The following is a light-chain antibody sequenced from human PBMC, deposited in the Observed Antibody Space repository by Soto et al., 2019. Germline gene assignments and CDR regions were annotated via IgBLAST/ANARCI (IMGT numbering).Light chain of an antibody. J-gene: IGKJ1*01. CDR1: QTISSG. V-gene: IGKV1-5*03. CDR2: KAS. CDR3: QHYNSYSEA. Sequence: DIQMTQSPSTLSGSVGDRVTFTCRPRQTISSGLAWYKPKPGKAPKLQTYKASTLKSGVPSRFSGSGSGTEFTLTISCLQPDDFATYYCQHYNSYSEAFGQGTKVELK.